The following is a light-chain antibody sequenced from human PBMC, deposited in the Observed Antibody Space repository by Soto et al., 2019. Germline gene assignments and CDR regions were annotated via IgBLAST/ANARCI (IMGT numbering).Light chain of an antibody. J-gene: IGLJ1*01. CDR2: GVS. CDR1: SSDVGSYNL. V-gene: IGLV2-23*02. Sequence: QSALTQPASVSGSPGQSITISCTGTSSDVGSYNLVSWHQQRPGKAPKLMIYGVSKRPSGLSNRFSGSKSGNTASLTISGLQAEDEADYYCCSYAGSSTYVFGTGTKLTVL. CDR3: CSYAGSSTYV.